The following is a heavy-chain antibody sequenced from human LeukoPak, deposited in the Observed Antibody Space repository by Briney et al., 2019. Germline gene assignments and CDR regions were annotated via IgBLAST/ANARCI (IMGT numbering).Heavy chain of an antibody. J-gene: IGHJ6*03. CDR2: ISGSGGST. D-gene: IGHD4-17*01. CDR1: GFTFSSYA. CDR3: AKDLRATVTPDYYMDV. V-gene: IGHV3-23*01. Sequence: PGGSLRLSCAASGFTFSSYAMSWVRQAPGKGLEWVSAISGSGGSTYYADSVKGRFTISRDNSKNTLYLQMNSLRAEDTAVYYCAKDLRATVTPDYYMDVWGKGATVTVPS.